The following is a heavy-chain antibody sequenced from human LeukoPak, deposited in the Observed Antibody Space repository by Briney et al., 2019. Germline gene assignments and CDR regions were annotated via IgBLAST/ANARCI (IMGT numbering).Heavy chain of an antibody. J-gene: IGHJ4*02. Sequence: SETLSLTCAVSGYSISSGYYWGWIRQPPGKGLEWIGNIYHSGSTYYNPSLKSRVTTSVDTSKNQFSLKLSSVTAADTAVYYCARDEKRGYSYGYIDYWGQGTLVTVSS. CDR2: IYHSGST. CDR3: ARDEKRGYSYGYIDY. D-gene: IGHD5-18*01. CDR1: GYSISSGYY. V-gene: IGHV4-38-2*02.